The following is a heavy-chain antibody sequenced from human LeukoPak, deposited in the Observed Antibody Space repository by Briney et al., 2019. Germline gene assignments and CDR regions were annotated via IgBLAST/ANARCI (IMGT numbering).Heavy chain of an antibody. D-gene: IGHD4-23*01. CDR1: GFTFSTYA. CDR3: TKGDDYGANTRLPKYNWFDP. J-gene: IGHJ5*02. CDR2: VRNDGNYK. Sequence: PGGSPRLSCAASGFTFSTYAMHWVRQAPGKGLEWVAFVRNDGNYKYYADSVKGRFTISRDNSKDTLYLQMNSLRTEDTAVYYCTKGDDYGANTRLPKYNWFDPWGQGTLVTVSS. V-gene: IGHV3-30*02.